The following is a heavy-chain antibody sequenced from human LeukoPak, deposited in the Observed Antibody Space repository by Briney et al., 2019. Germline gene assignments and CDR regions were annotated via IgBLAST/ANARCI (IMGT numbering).Heavy chain of an antibody. V-gene: IGHV1-2*06. Sequence: ASVKVSCKASGYTFTGYHMHWVRRAPGQGLEWMGRINPNSGDTNYAQKLQGRVTMTTDTSTSTAYMELRSLRSDDTAVYYCARSPGYYYDSSGYSSIDYWGQGTLVTVSS. CDR1: GYTFTGYH. J-gene: IGHJ4*02. CDR3: ARSPGYYYDSSGYSSIDY. D-gene: IGHD3-22*01. CDR2: INPNSGDT.